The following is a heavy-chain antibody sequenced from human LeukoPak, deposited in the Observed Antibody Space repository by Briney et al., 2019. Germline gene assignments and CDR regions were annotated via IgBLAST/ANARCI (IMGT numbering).Heavy chain of an antibody. Sequence: GGSLRLSCAASGFTFSSYEMNWVRQAPGKGLEWVSYISSSGSTIYYADSVKGRFTISRDNAKNSLYLQMNSLRAEDTAVYYCAGQLVVMTYLDYWGQGTLVTVSS. CDR3: AGQLVVMTYLDY. CDR2: ISSSGSTI. D-gene: IGHD3-22*01. CDR1: GFTFSSYE. V-gene: IGHV3-48*03. J-gene: IGHJ4*02.